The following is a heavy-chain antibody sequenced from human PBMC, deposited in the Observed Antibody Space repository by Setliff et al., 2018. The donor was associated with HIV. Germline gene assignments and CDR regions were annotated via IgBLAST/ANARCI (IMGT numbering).Heavy chain of an antibody. V-gene: IGHV4-39*01. CDR3: ARHFPSISLFFGDPGPFDR. CDR2: IFNDGRT. Sequence: LSLTCTVSGGFISSSSYYWGWIRQPPGKGLEWIGSIFNDGRTYYNPSLKSRITIPMDTSTNQFSLKLSSVTAADTAVYFCARHFPSISLFFGDPGPFDRWGQGALVTVSS. CDR1: GGFISSSSYY. D-gene: IGHD3-10*01. J-gene: IGHJ4*02.